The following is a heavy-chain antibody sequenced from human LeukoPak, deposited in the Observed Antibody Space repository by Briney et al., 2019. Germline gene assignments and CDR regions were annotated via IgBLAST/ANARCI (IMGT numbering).Heavy chain of an antibody. V-gene: IGHV4-34*01. Sequence: SETLSLTCSVCGESFSGYYWSWIRQPPGKGLEWIGESGDTNYNPSLKSRVTISVDTSRNQFSLKLSSVTAADTAVYYCARSPCSGDCYPTYYYYYMDVWGKGTTVTVSS. CDR3: ARSPCSGDCYPTYYYYYMDV. CDR2: SGDT. J-gene: IGHJ6*03. D-gene: IGHD2-21*02. CDR1: GESFSGYY.